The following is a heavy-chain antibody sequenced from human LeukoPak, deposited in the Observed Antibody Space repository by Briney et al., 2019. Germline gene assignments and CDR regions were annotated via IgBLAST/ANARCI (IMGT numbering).Heavy chain of an antibody. CDR1: GFTVSSRY. D-gene: IGHD1-26*01. CDR2: IYDGGGA. Sequence: HPGGSLGLSCAASGFTVSSRYMSWVRQAPGKGLEWLSVIYDGGGANYADSVKARFTISRDNSKNTLYLQMDSLRAEDTAVYYCARLATSTGSYVDYWGQGTLVTVSS. CDR3: ARLATSTGSYVDY. V-gene: IGHV3-53*01. J-gene: IGHJ4*02.